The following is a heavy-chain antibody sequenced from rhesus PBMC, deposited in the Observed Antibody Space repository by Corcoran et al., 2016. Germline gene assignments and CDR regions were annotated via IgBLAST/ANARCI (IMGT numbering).Heavy chain of an antibody. CDR1: AGSISRGYYY. CDR3: ARHRYVYDIRSRYFDY. V-gene: IGHV4-122*01. D-gene: IGHD3-40*01. Sequence: QVQLQESGPGLVRPSETLSLTCAVSAGSISRGYYYWRWIRQAPGKGLEWTGFISRVPRTFCRPTLSRRCTLSSDQFNNQFHLTFTSVTAAYTSVYYGARHRYVYDIRSRYFDYWGQGVLVIVSS. CDR2: ISRVPRT. J-gene: IGHJ4*01.